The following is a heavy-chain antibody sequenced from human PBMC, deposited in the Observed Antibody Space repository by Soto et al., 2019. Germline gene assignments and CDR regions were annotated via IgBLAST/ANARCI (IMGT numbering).Heavy chain of an antibody. D-gene: IGHD6-13*01. CDR3: ARDRAGHIMGGGAFDI. V-gene: IGHV3-21*01. J-gene: IGHJ3*02. Sequence: EVQLVESGGGLVKPGGSLRLSCAASGFTFSSYSMNWVRQAPGKGLEWVSSISSSSSYIYYADSVKGRFTISRDNAKNSLYLQMNSLRAEGTAVYYCARDRAGHIMGGGAFDIWGQGTMVTVSS. CDR1: GFTFSSYS. CDR2: ISSSSSYI.